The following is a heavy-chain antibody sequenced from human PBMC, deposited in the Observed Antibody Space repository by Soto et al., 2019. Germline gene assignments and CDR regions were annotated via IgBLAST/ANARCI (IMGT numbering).Heavy chain of an antibody. J-gene: IGHJ5*02. CDR2: IYYSGST. CDR3: ARDGYNKKWFDP. CDR1: VGSVSSGSYY. Sequence: SLSLTCTVSVGSVSSGSYYWSWIRQPPGKGLEWIGYIYYSGSTNYNPSLKSRVTISVDTSKNQFSLKLSSVTAADTAVYYCARDGYNKKWFDPCGQGTLVTVSS. D-gene: IGHD5-12*01. V-gene: IGHV4-61*01.